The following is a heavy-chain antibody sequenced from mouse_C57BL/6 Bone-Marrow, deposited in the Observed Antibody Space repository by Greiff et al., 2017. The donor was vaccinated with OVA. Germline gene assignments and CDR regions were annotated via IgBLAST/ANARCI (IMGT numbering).Heavy chain of an antibody. Sequence: EVHLVESGGGLVKPGGSLKLSCAASGFTFSSYAMSWVRQTPEKRLEWVATISDGGSYTYYPDNVKGRFTISRDNAKNNRYLQMSHLKSEDTAMYDCARDYWAWFAYWGQGTLVTVSA. D-gene: IGHD4-1*01. J-gene: IGHJ3*01. V-gene: IGHV5-4*01. CDR3: ARDYWAWFAY. CDR2: ISDGGSYT. CDR1: GFTFSSYA.